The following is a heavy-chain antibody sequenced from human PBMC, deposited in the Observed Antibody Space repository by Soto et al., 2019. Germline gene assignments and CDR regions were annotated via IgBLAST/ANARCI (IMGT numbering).Heavy chain of an antibody. CDR3: ARAHITIFGVVTVFDY. D-gene: IGHD3-3*01. V-gene: IGHV4-30-2*01. CDR2: IYHSGST. J-gene: IGHJ4*02. Sequence: QLQLQESGSGLVKPSQTLSLTCAVSGGSISSGGYSWSWIRQPPGKGLEWIGYIYHSGSTYYNPSLKSRVTISVDRSKNQFSLKLSSVTAADTAVYYCARAHITIFGVVTVFDYWGQGTLVTVSS. CDR1: GGSISSGGYS.